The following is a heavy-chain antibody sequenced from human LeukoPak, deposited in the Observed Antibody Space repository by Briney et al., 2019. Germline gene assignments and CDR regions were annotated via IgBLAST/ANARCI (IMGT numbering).Heavy chain of an antibody. CDR2: IWYDGSNK. V-gene: IGHV3-33*08. J-gene: IGHJ3*02. CDR3: ARGLGAFDI. CDR1: GFTFSSYG. Sequence: TGRSLRLSCVGSGFTFSSYGMHWVRQAPGKGLEWVAVIWYDGSNKYYADSVKGRFTISRDNSKNTLYLQMISLRAEDTAVYYRARGLGAFDIWGQGTMVTVSS. D-gene: IGHD4-11*01.